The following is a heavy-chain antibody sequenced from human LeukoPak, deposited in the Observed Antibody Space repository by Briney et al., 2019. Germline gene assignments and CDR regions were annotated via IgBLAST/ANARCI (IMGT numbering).Heavy chain of an antibody. CDR3: ARDPIAVAGTKDDY. V-gene: IGHV1-2*02. CDR2: INPNSGGT. Sequence: ASVKVSCKASGYTFTVYYMHWVRQAPGQGLEWMGWINPNSGGTNYAQKFQGRVTMTRDTSISTAYMELSRLRSDDTAVYYCARDPIAVAGTKDDYWGQGTLVTVSS. J-gene: IGHJ4*02. CDR1: GYTFTVYY. D-gene: IGHD6-19*01.